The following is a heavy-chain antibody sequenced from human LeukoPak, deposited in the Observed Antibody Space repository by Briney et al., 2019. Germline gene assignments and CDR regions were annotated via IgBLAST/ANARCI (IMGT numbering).Heavy chain of an antibody. CDR2: IYPGDSDT. D-gene: IGHD2-15*01. J-gene: IGHJ4*02. CDR1: GYRFTSYW. Sequence: GESLKISFKGSGYRFTSYWIAWVRQMPGKGLEWMGIIYPGDSDTRYSPSFQGQVTISADKSISTAYLQWSSLKASDTAMYYCARRYCSGDNCYSGFDYWGQGTLVTVSS. CDR3: ARRYCSGDNCYSGFDY. V-gene: IGHV5-51*01.